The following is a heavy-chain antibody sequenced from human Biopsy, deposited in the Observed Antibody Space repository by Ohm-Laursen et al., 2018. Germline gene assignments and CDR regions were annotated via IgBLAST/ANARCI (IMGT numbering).Heavy chain of an antibody. D-gene: IGHD5-18*01. CDR3: ARGSSYGYDFDY. V-gene: IGHV4-59*01. J-gene: IGHJ4*02. CDR1: YGSLNNFY. CDR2: IYYSGST. Sequence: SGNLFLPSAVSYGSLNNFYWNWIPQPPGKRLGGVGDIYYSGSTNFNPSLKSRVTISVDTSQNQFSLKLSSVTAADTAVYFCARGSSYGYDFDYWGQGTLVAVSS.